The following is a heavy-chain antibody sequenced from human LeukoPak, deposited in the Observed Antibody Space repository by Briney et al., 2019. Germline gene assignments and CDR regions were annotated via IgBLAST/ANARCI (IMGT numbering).Heavy chain of an antibody. Sequence: ASVKVSCKASGYTFTSYGISWVRQAPGQGLEWMGWISAYNGNTNYAQKLQGRVTMTTDTSTSTAYMELRSLRSDDRAVYYCARGGSLYYDFWSGYLDYWGQGTLVTVSS. J-gene: IGHJ4*02. D-gene: IGHD3-3*01. CDR2: ISAYNGNT. CDR3: ARGGSLYYDFWSGYLDY. CDR1: GYTFTSYG. V-gene: IGHV1-18*01.